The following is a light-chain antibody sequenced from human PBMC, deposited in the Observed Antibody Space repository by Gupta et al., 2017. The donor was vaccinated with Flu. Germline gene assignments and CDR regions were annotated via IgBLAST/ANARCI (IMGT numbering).Light chain of an antibody. V-gene: IGKV3-11*01. J-gene: IGKJ2*01. CDR2: DTS. CDR1: QTVSYF. Sequence: EIVLTQSSHILSMSPGERANLSCRTSQTVSYFLPWYQQKLGQAPRPLIYDTSNRATGIPARFSGSGSGTDFSLAISSLEPDDSAVYYCQQRRHWPLTFGQGTKLEI. CDR3: QQRRHWPLT.